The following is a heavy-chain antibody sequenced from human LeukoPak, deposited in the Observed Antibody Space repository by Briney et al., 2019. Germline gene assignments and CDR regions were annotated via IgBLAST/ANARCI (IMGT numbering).Heavy chain of an antibody. CDR2: ISSSSSYI. J-gene: IGHJ6*03. Sequence: GGSLRLSCAASGFTFSSYSMNWVRQAPGKGLEWVSSISSSSSYIYYADSVKGRFTISRDNAKNSLYLQMNSLRAEDTAVYYCARGRSVVVPASYYYYMDVWGKGTTVTVSS. CDR1: GFTFSSYS. D-gene: IGHD2-2*01. V-gene: IGHV3-21*01. CDR3: ARGRSVVVPASYYYYMDV.